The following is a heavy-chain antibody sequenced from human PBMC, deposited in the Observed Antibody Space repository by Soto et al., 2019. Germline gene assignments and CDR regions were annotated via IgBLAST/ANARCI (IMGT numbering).Heavy chain of an antibody. D-gene: IGHD3-22*01. Sequence: EVQLLESGGGLVQPGGSLRLSCVASGFTFSTYAMTWVRQAPGKGLQWVSTITNSGDTTYYADSVKGRFIISRDNSKDTLFLQMNSLRAEDTAIYYCAKTAGDSGYYYVDYWGQGTLVAVSS. V-gene: IGHV3-23*01. CDR1: GFTFSTYA. J-gene: IGHJ4*02. CDR3: AKTAGDSGYYYVDY. CDR2: ITNSGDTT.